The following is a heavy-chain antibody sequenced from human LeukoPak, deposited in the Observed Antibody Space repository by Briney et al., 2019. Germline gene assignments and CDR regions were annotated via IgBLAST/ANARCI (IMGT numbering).Heavy chain of an antibody. CDR3: ARGRSGGGTPYYYYYYMDV. V-gene: IGHV3-23*01. D-gene: IGHD1-26*01. CDR1: GFTFSSYG. J-gene: IGHJ6*03. Sequence: PGGSLRLSCAASGFTFSSYGMSWVRQAPGKGLEWVSAISGSGGSTYYADSVKGRFTISRDNSKDTLYLQMNSLRAEDTAVYYCARGRSGGGTPYYYYYYMDVWGKGTTVTVSS. CDR2: ISGSGGST.